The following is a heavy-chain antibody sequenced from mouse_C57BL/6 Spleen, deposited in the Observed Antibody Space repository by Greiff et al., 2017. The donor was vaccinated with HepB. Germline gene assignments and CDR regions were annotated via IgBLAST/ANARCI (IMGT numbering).Heavy chain of an antibody. Sequence: QVQLQQPGAELVMPGASVKLSCKASGYTFTSYWMHWVKQRPGQGLEWIGEIDPSDSYTNYNQKFKGKSTLTVDKSSSTAYMQLSSLTSEDSAFYYCARNYYGSSRAMDYWGQGTSVTVSS. V-gene: IGHV1-69*01. CDR2: IDPSDSYT. CDR3: ARNYYGSSRAMDY. CDR1: GYTFTSYW. D-gene: IGHD1-1*01. J-gene: IGHJ4*01.